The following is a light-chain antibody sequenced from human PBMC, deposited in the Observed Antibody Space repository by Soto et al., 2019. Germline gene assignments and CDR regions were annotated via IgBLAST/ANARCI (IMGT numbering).Light chain of an antibody. Sequence: QSALTQSASVSGSPGQSITISCTGTSSDVGSYNLVSWYQQHPGKDPKLMIYEVSKRPSGVSNRFSGSKSGNTASLTISGLQAEDEADYYCCSYAGSSTWVFGGGTKLTVL. V-gene: IGLV2-23*02. J-gene: IGLJ3*02. CDR3: CSYAGSSTWV. CDR2: EVS. CDR1: SSDVGSYNL.